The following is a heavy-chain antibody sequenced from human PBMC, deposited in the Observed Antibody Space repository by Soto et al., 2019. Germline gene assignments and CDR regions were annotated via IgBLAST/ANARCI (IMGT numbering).Heavy chain of an antibody. CDR2: IYWDDDK. CDR3: ALLGSSWYSGWFDP. Sequence: QITLKESGPTLVKPTQTLTLTCTFSGFSLSTSGVGVGWIRQPPGKALEWLALIYWDDDKRYSPSLKSRLTITKDTSKNQVVLTMTNMDPVDTATYYCALLGSSWYSGWFDPWGQGTLVTVSS. V-gene: IGHV2-5*02. J-gene: IGHJ5*02. D-gene: IGHD6-13*01. CDR1: GFSLSTSGVG.